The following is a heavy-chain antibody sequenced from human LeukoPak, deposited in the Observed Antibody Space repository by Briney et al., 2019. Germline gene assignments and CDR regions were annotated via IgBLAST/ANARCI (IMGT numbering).Heavy chain of an antibody. D-gene: IGHD5-12*01. V-gene: IGHV3-30-3*01. CDR3: ARDSLRLSFDY. J-gene: IGHJ4*02. CDR1: GFTFSSYA. Sequence: GGSLRLSCAASGFTFSSYAMHWVRQAPGKGLEWVAVISYDGSNKYYADSVKGRFTISRDNSKNTLYLQMNSLRAEDTAVYYCARDSLRLSFDYWGQGTLVTVSS. CDR2: ISYDGSNK.